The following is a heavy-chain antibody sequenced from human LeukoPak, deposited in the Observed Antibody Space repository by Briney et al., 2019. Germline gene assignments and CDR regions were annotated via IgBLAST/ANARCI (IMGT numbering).Heavy chain of an antibody. V-gene: IGHV4-39*01. CDR2: IYYSGST. Sequence: SETLSLTCTVSGGSISSSSYYWGWIRHPPGKGLGWIGCIYYSGSTYYNPSLKSRVTISVDTSKNQFSLKLSSVTAADTAVYYCARRFRAFDIWGQGTMVTVSS. CDR1: GGSISSSSYY. CDR3: ARRFRAFDI. J-gene: IGHJ3*02.